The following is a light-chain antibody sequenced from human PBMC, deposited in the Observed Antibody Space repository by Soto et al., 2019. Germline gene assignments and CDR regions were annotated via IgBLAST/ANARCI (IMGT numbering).Light chain of an antibody. J-gene: IGKJ1*01. Sequence: IQMTQSPASLSASVGDRATITCRASQSVSGWLAWYQQKPGEAPKLLIYDASALQRGVPSRFSGSGSGTKFTLTIASLQPDDFATYYCQQYETFSGTFGPGTKVDIK. CDR1: QSVSGW. CDR2: DAS. CDR3: QQYETFSGT. V-gene: IGKV1-5*01.